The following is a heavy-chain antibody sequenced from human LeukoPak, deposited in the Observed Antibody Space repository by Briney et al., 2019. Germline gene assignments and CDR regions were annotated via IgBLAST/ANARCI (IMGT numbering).Heavy chain of an antibody. V-gene: IGHV3-53*01. D-gene: IGHD3-10*01. CDR1: GFTVSSNY. J-gene: IGHJ6*03. Sequence: GGSLRLSCAASGFTVSSNYMTWVRQAPGKGPQWVSVIHKNAITYYADTVKGRFTISRDNSKNMVYPQMNSLRAEDTAVYYCARSLRVRGVPDYMDVWGKGTTVTISS. CDR3: ARSLRVRGVPDYMDV. CDR2: IHKNAIT.